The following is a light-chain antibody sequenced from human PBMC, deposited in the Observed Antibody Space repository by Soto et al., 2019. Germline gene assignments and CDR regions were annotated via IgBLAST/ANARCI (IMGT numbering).Light chain of an antibody. V-gene: IGLV3-21*02. Sequence: SYELTQPPSVSVAPGQTARITCGGNNIGSKSVHWYQQRPGQAPVLVVYDDGDRPSGIPERFSGSNSGNMATLTISGVEAGDEADYFCQVWDSSSDAWVFGGGTKLTVL. CDR1: NIGSKS. CDR3: QVWDSSSDAWV. J-gene: IGLJ3*02. CDR2: DDG.